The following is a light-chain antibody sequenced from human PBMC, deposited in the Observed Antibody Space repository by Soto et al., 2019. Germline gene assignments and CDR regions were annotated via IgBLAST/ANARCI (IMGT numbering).Light chain of an antibody. CDR3: SSYTSSSTDFV. CDR1: SRDVGAYNY. Sequence: QSALTQPASVSGSPGQSITVSCTGTSRDVGAYNYVSWYQQHPGKAPKLMIYEVSNRPSGVSNRFSGAKSGNTASLTISGLQAEDEADYFCSSYTSSSTDFVFGTGTKLTVL. J-gene: IGLJ1*01. V-gene: IGLV2-14*01. CDR2: EVS.